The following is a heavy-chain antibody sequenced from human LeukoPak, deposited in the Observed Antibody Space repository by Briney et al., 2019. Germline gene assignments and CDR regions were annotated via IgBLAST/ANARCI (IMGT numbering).Heavy chain of an antibody. CDR1: GGSISSYY. D-gene: IGHD3-10*01. CDR3: ARLAYYYGSGSYPLLDY. V-gene: IGHV4-59*01. CDR2: IYYSGST. Sequence: SETLSLTCTVSGGSISSYYWSWIRQPPGKGLEWIGYIYYSGSTNYNPSLKSRVTISVDTSKNQFSLKLSSVTAADTAVYYCARLAYYYGSGSYPLLDYWGQGTLVTVSS. J-gene: IGHJ4*02.